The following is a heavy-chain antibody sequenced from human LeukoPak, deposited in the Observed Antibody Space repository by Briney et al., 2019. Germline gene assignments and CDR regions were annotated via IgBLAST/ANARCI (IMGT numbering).Heavy chain of an antibody. D-gene: IGHD3-22*01. CDR2: MNPNSGNT. J-gene: IGHJ3*02. Sequence: ASVKVSCKASGYTFTNYDINWVRQATGQGLEWMGWMNPNSGNTGYAQKFQGRITITRNTSISTAYMELSSLRSEDTAVSYCARVPDTMIAVGDAFDIRGQGTMVTVSS. CDR1: GYTFTNYD. CDR3: ARVPDTMIAVGDAFDI. V-gene: IGHV1-8*03.